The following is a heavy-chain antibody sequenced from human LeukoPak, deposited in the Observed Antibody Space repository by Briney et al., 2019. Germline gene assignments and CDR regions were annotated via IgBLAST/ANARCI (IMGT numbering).Heavy chain of an antibody. CDR1: GGSISSYY. J-gene: IGHJ3*02. CDR2: IYTSGST. V-gene: IGHV4-4*07. CDR3: ASSPGYSSGWSGAGAFDI. D-gene: IGHD6-19*01. Sequence: SETLSLTCTVSGGSISSYYWSWIRQPAGKGLEWGGRIYTSGSTNYNPSLKSRVTMSVDTSKNQFSLKLSSVTAADTAVYYCASSPGYSSGWSGAGAFDIWGQGTMVTVSS.